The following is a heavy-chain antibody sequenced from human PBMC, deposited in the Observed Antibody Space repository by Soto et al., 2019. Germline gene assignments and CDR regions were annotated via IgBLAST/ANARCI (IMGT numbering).Heavy chain of an antibody. J-gene: IGHJ5*02. V-gene: IGHV3-23*01. CDR3: AKDGAQLLWFGELASWFDP. CDR2: ISGRGGST. Sequence: GGSLRLACAASGFTFSRYAMSWVRQAPGKGLEWVSAISGRGGSTYYADSVKGRFTISRDNSKNTLYLQMNSLRAEDTAVYYCAKDGAQLLWFGELASWFDPWGQGTLVTVSS. D-gene: IGHD3-10*01. CDR1: GFTFSRYA.